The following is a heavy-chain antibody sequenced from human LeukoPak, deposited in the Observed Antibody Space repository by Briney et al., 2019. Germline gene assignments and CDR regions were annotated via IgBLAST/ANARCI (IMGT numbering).Heavy chain of an antibody. CDR3: GRDRKLDY. V-gene: IGHV3-23*01. Sequence: GGSLRLSCAASGFTFKNYAMSWVRQAPGKGLEWVSAIGDTDAAGKYAHSVKGRFTISRDNSRNTLYLHLNSLRVEDTAIYYCGRDRKLDYWGQGTLVTVSS. CDR2: IGDTDAAG. J-gene: IGHJ4*02. CDR1: GFTFKNYA.